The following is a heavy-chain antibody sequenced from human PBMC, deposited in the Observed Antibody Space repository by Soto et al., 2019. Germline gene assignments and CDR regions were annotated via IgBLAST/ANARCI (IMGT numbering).Heavy chain of an antibody. J-gene: IGHJ4*02. Sequence: GGSLRLSCAASGFTFSDYYMSWIRQAPGKGLEWVSYISSSSSYTNYADSVKGRFTISRDNAKNSLYLQMNSLRAEDTAVYYCARAFKDVGYCSGGSCGGWGQGTLVTVSS. D-gene: IGHD2-15*01. CDR3: ARAFKDVGYCSGGSCGG. CDR1: GFTFSDYY. CDR2: ISSSSSYT. V-gene: IGHV3-11*06.